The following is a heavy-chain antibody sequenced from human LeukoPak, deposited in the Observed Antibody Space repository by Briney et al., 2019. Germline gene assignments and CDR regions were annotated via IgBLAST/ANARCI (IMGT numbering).Heavy chain of an antibody. CDR3: ARDFYGDDGHHPFDY. CDR1: GGSISNYY. CDR2: IYASGST. D-gene: IGHD2/OR15-2a*01. V-gene: IGHV4-4*07. Sequence: KPSETLSLTCSVSGGSISNYYWNWLRQPAGKGLEWIGRIYASGSTNYNPSLKSRVTISMDKSKNHFSLNLKSVTAADTAFHYCARDFYGDDGHHPFDYWGQGIQVTVSS. J-gene: IGHJ4*02.